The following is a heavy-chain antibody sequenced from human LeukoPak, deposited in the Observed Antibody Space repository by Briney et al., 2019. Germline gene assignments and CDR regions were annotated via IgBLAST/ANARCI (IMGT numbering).Heavy chain of an antibody. V-gene: IGHV3-66*01. CDR3: ARDLVPHDAGPFDY. CDR2: IYSGGST. CDR1: GFTVSSNY. Sequence: GGSLRLSCAASGFTVSSNYMSWVRQAPGKGLEWVSVIYSGGSTYYADSVKGRFTISRDNSKNTLYLKMNSLRAEDTAVYYCARDLVPHDAGPFDYWGQGTLVTVSS. J-gene: IGHJ4*02. D-gene: IGHD1-1*01.